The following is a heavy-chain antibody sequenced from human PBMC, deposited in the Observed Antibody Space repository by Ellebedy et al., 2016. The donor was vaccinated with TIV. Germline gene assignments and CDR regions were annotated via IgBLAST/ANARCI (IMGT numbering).Heavy chain of an antibody. CDR1: GFTFNSYW. CDR3: ATDGSYGDYRSPTHAFVM. Sequence: GESLKISCVASGFTFNSYWMTWVRQAPGKGLEWVANINQDGSDKYYVDSLRGRFTISRDNAKNSVYLQMNSLRGEDTAVYYCATDGSYGDYRSPTHAFVMWGQGTMVIVSS. V-gene: IGHV3-7*01. D-gene: IGHD4-17*01. CDR2: INQDGSDK. J-gene: IGHJ3*02.